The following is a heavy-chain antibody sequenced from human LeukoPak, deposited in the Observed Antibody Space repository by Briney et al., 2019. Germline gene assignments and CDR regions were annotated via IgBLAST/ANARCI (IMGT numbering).Heavy chain of an antibody. Sequence: GGSPRLSCAASGFTFSSYAMSWVRQAPGKGPEWVSSISSSSSYIYYADSVKGRFTISRDNAKNSLYLQMNSLRAEDTAVYYCARDPLRGNFDYWGQGTLVTVSS. CDR2: ISSSSSYI. J-gene: IGHJ4*02. V-gene: IGHV3-21*01. CDR3: ARDPLRGNFDY. CDR1: GFTFSSYA.